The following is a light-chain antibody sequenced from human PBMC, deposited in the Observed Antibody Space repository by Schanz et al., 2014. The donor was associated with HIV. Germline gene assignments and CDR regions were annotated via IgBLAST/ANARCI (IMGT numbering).Light chain of an antibody. CDR1: SSNIGAGYD. V-gene: IGLV1-40*01. J-gene: IGLJ2*01. CDR3: QSYDKSLSVVI. Sequence: QSVLTQPPSVSGAPGQKVTISWTGSSSNIGAGYDVHWYQQLPGTAPKLLIYGNSNRPSGVPDRFSGSKSGTSASLAISGLRSEDEADYFCQSYDKSLSVVIFGGGTKLTVL. CDR2: GNS.